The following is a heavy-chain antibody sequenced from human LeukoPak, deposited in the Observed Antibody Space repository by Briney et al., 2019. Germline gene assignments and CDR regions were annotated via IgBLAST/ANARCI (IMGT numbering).Heavy chain of an antibody. V-gene: IGHV3-7*03. CDR3: ARTLYYDILTGYSPTPYYFDY. J-gene: IGHJ4*02. CDR2: IKQDGSEK. Sequence: GGSLRLSCAASGFTFSSYWMSWVRQAQGKGLEWVAYIKQDGSEKYYVDSVKGRFTISRDNAKNSLYLQMNSLRAEDTAVYYCARTLYYDILTGYSPTPYYFDYWGQGTLVTVSS. D-gene: IGHD3-9*01. CDR1: GFTFSSYW.